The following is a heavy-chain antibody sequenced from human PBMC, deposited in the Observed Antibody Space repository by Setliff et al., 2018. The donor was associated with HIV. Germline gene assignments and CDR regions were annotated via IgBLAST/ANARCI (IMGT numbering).Heavy chain of an antibody. V-gene: IGHV1-69*13. J-gene: IGHJ4*02. D-gene: IGHD3-22*01. CDR1: GGTFRSYA. CDR2: IIPTLGTA. CDR3: ARRVSYASSGYPLGY. Sequence: SVKVSCKASGGTFRSYAISWVRQAPGQGLEWMGGIIPTLGTANYAQNFQGRVTFTADGSTSIVYMELSSLRSDDTALYFCARRVSYASSGYPLGYWGQGTQVTVSS.